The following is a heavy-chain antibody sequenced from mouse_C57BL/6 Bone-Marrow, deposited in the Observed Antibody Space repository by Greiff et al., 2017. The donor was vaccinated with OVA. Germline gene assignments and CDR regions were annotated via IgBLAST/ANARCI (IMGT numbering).Heavy chain of an antibody. CDR3: TRAYSNYGDFDY. D-gene: IGHD2-5*01. CDR1: GYTFTDYE. Sequence: VQLVESGAELVRPGASVTLSCKASGYTFTDYEMHWVKQTPVHGLEWIGAIDPETGGTAYNQKFKGKAILTADNSSSTAYLQLSSLTSEDSAVYYCTRAYSNYGDFDYWGQGNTLTVTS. J-gene: IGHJ2*01. CDR2: IDPETGGT. V-gene: IGHV1-15*01.